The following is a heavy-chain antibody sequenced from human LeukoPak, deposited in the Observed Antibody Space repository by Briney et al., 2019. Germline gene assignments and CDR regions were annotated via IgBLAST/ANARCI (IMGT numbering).Heavy chain of an antibody. CDR2: ISYDGSNK. CDR1: GFTFSSYA. CDR3: ASTGFDY. Sequence: GGSLRLSCAASGFTFSSYAMHWVRQAPGKGLEWVAVISYDGSNKYYADSVKGRFTISRDNSKSTLYLQMNSLRAEDTAVYYCASTGFDYWGQGTLVTVSS. D-gene: IGHD3-10*01. J-gene: IGHJ4*02. V-gene: IGHV3-30*04.